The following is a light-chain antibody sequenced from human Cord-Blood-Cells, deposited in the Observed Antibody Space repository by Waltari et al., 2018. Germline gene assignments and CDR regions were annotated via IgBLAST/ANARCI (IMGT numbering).Light chain of an antibody. CDR1: SGINVGTYR. CDR2: YKSDSDK. V-gene: IGLV5-45*02. J-gene: IGLJ3*02. CDR3: MIWHSSAWV. Sequence: QPSSLSASPGASASLTCTLRSGINVGTYRIYWYQQKPGSPPQYLLRYKSDSDKQQGSGVPSRFSGSKDASANAGILLISGLQSEDEADYYCMIWHSSAWVFGGGTKLTVL.